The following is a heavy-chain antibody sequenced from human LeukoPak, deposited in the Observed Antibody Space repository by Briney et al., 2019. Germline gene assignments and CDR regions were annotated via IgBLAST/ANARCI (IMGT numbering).Heavy chain of an antibody. D-gene: IGHD6-19*01. J-gene: IGHJ4*02. Sequence: PGGSLRLSCAASGFNFSTYTMNWVRQAPGEGLEWVSSISSSDDYINYADSVKGRFAHSRDNAKNSLYLQINSLSAEDTAVYYCARGSAYSSGWYSDYWGQGTLVTVSS. CDR3: ARGSAYSSGWYSDY. V-gene: IGHV3-21*01. CDR1: GFNFSTYT. CDR2: ISSSDDYI.